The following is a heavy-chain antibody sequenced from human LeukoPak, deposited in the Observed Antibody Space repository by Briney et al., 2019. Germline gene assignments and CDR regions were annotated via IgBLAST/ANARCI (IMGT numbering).Heavy chain of an antibody. CDR2: IIPIFGTA. D-gene: IGHD6-13*01. CDR1: DYPFTNYG. J-gene: IGHJ3*02. V-gene: IGHV1-69*06. Sequence: SVKVSCKASDYPFTNYGISWVRQAPGQGLEWMGGIIPIFGTANYAQKFQGRVTITADKSTSTAYMELSSLRSEDTAVYYCAMAAAGSRGYAFDIWGQGTMVTVSS. CDR3: AMAAAGSRGYAFDI.